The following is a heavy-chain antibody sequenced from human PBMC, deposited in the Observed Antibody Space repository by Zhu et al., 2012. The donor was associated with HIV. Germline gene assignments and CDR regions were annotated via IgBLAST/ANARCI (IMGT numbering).Heavy chain of an antibody. V-gene: IGHV4-39*01. CDR3: ARHASPKLNIAAAVYFDY. CDR1: GGSISSSSYY. D-gene: IGHD6-13*01. J-gene: IGHJ4*02. Sequence: QVQLQESGPGLVKPSETLSLTCTVSGGSISSSSYYWGWIRQPPGKGLEWIGSIYYSGSTYYNPSLKSRVTISVDTSKNQFSLKLSSVTAADTAVYYCARHASPKLNIAAAVYFDYWGQGTLVTASS. CDR2: IYYSGST.